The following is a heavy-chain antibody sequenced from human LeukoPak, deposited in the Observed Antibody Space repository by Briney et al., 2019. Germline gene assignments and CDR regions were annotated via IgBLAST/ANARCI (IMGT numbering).Heavy chain of an antibody. CDR1: GFTFSSYE. CDR2: ISSSSSTI. D-gene: IGHD5-18*01. J-gene: IGHJ4*02. CDR3: AAPRGDTAMNY. V-gene: IGHV3-48*01. Sequence: GGSLRLSCAASGFTFSSYEMNWVRQAPGKGLEWVSYISSSSSTIYYADSVKGRFTISRDNAKNSLYLQMNSLRAEDTAVYYCAAPRGDTAMNYWGQGTLVTVSS.